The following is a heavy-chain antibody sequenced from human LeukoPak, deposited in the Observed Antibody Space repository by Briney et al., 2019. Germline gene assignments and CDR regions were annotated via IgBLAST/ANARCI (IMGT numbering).Heavy chain of an antibody. J-gene: IGHJ4*02. CDR2: ISWNSGGI. Sequence: PGGSLRLSCAASGFTFDDYAMHWVRQAPGKGLEWVSGISWNSGGIGYADSVKGRFTISRDNAKNSLYLQMNSLRAEDTALYYCAKNPNVEMATIDPFLFDYWGQGTLVTVSS. V-gene: IGHV3-9*01. CDR1: GFTFDDYA. D-gene: IGHD5-24*01. CDR3: AKNPNVEMATIDPFLFDY.